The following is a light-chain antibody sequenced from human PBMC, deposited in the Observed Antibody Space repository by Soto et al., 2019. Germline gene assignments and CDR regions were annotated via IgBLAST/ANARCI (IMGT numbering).Light chain of an antibody. J-gene: IGKJ5*01. V-gene: IGKV2D-29*02. Sequence: DVVMAQIPLSLLVAPGQPASISCKSSQSLLHITGETFLFWYLQKPGQSPQLLIYEVSTRVSGVPDRFSGSGSGTDFTLEISRVETDDVGIYYCMQSTQLPPTFGQGTRLEIK. CDR1: QSLLHITGETF. CDR3: MQSTQLPPT. CDR2: EVS.